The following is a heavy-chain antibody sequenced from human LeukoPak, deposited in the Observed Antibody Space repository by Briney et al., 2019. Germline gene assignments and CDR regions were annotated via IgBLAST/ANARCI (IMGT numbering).Heavy chain of an antibody. V-gene: IGHV4-38-2*02. D-gene: IGHD6-19*01. Sequence: SETLSLTCTVSGYSISSGYYWGWIRQPPGKGLEWIGSIYHSGSTYYNPSLKSRVTISVDTSKNQFSLKLSSVTAADTAVYYCARNGAGYSSGWSDYYYYYYMDVWGKGTTVTVSS. J-gene: IGHJ6*03. CDR2: IYHSGST. CDR3: ARNGAGYSSGWSDYYYYYYMDV. CDR1: GYSISSGYY.